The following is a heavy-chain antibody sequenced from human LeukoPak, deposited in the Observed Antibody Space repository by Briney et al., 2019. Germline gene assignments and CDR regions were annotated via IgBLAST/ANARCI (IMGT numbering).Heavy chain of an antibody. J-gene: IGHJ6*02. Sequence: GGSLRLSCAASGFTFDNFAMHWVRQAPGQGQEWVSLISGDGDGTSYADSVRGRFTISRDNSANSVYLHMNSLRTEDTALYYCAKDMRTYYYGSGTKTPKYSGMNVWGQGTTVTVSS. V-gene: IGHV3-43*02. D-gene: IGHD3-10*01. CDR2: ISGDGDGT. CDR3: AKDMRTYYYGSGTKTPKYSGMNV. CDR1: GFTFDNFA.